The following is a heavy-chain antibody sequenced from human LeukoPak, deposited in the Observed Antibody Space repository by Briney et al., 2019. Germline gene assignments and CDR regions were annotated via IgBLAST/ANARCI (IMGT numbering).Heavy chain of an antibody. CDR1: GYSISSGYY. J-gene: IGHJ4*02. D-gene: IGHD1-26*01. CDR2: IYTSGST. CDR3: AKSGGYGLIDY. Sequence: SETLSLTCTVSGYSISSGYYWGWIRQPPGKGLEWIGRIYTSGSTNYNPSLKSRVTISVDTSKNQFSLRLNSVTAADTAMYYCAKSGGYGLIDYWGQGTRVTVSS. V-gene: IGHV4-38-2*02.